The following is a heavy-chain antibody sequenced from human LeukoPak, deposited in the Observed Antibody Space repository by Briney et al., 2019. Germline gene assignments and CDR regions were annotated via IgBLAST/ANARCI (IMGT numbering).Heavy chain of an antibody. J-gene: IGHJ6*04. Sequence: NSSETLSLTCAVSGYSISSGYYWGWIRQPPGKGLEWIGSIYHSGSTYYNPSLKSRVTISVDTSKNQFSLKLSSVTAADTAAYYCARRSPSDVWGKGTTVTVSS. CDR1: GYSISSGYY. CDR2: IYHSGST. CDR3: ARRSPSDV. V-gene: IGHV4-38-2*01.